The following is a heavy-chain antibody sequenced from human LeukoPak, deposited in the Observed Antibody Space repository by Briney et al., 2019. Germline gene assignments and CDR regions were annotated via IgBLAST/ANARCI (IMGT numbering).Heavy chain of an antibody. CDR1: GYTFTSFD. V-gene: IGHV1-8*01. CDR3: ARTLFMLRAPRD. D-gene: IGHD3-10*01. Sequence: ASVKVSCKASGYTFTSFDINWVRQVTGQGLEWMGWMNPNSGDTGFAQKFQGRVTMTRNTSTSTAYMELNSLRSDDTAVYHCARTLFMLRAPRDWGQGTLVTVSS. CDR2: MNPNSGDT. J-gene: IGHJ4*02.